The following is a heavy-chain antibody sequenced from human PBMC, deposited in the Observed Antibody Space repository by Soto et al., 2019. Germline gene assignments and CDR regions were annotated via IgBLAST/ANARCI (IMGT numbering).Heavy chain of an antibody. CDR2: LDGAGGST. Sequence: GGSLRLSCAASGFTFSSHGMHWVRHVPGRGLEWVASLDGAGGSTYYAESVRGRFSISRDNSQNTLFLQMKRLTVDDTAIYYCAAPRDEYGSGVSWFTYGMDIWGQGTTVTVSS. CDR1: GFTFSSHG. V-gene: IGHV3-NL1*01. J-gene: IGHJ6*02. D-gene: IGHD3-10*01. CDR3: AAPRDEYGSGVSWFTYGMDI.